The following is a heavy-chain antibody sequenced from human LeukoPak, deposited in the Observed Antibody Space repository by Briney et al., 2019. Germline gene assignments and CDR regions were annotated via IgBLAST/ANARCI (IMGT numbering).Heavy chain of an antibody. CDR2: MNPNSGNT. J-gene: IGHJ6*03. D-gene: IGHD3-10*01. CDR1: GYTFTSYD. Sequence: GASVKVSCKASGYTFTSYDINWVRQATGQGLEWMGWMNPNSGNTGYAQKFQGRVTMTRNTSISTAYMELSSLRSEDTAVYYCARDQETNTMVRGVIYYYYYMDVWGKGTTVTVSS. V-gene: IGHV1-8*01. CDR3: ARDQETNTMVRGVIYYYYYMDV.